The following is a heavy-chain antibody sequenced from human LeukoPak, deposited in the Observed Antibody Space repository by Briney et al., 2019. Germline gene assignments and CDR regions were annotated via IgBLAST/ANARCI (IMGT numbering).Heavy chain of an antibody. J-gene: IGHJ4*02. Sequence: PGGSLRLSCAASGFTFSSYAMHWVRQAPGKGLEWVAVISYDGSNKYYADSVKGRFTISSDNSKNTLYLQMNSLRAEDTAVYYCARDGGPGSGWSDFDYWGQGTLVTVSS. CDR1: GFTFSSYA. CDR2: ISYDGSNK. D-gene: IGHD6-19*01. CDR3: ARDGGPGSGWSDFDY. V-gene: IGHV3-30-3*01.